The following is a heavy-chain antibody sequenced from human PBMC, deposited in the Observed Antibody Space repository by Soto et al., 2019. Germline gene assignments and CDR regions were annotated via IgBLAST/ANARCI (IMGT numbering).Heavy chain of an antibody. CDR3: AKGDNYDILTGYYPFDY. CDR2: ISGSGGST. CDR1: GCTFSSYA. J-gene: IGHJ4*02. V-gene: IGHV3-23*01. Sequence: GGSMRLSCAASGCTFSSYARSSVRKTPGKGLEWVSAISGSGGSTYYADSVKGRFTISRDNSKNTLYLQMNSLRAEDTAVYYCAKGDNYDILTGYYPFDYWGQGTLVTVSS. D-gene: IGHD3-9*01.